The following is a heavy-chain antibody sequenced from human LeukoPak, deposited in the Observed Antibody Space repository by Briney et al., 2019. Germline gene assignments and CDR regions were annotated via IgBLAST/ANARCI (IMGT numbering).Heavy chain of an antibody. Sequence: GGSLRLSCAASRFTFSSYAMSWVGQAPGKGLEWVSAISGSGGSTYYADSVKGRFTISRDNSKNTLYLQMNSLRAEDTAVYYCAKDSYGLLWFGELIGFDYWGQGTPVTVSS. J-gene: IGHJ4*02. D-gene: IGHD3-10*01. V-gene: IGHV3-23*01. CDR2: ISGSGGST. CDR1: RFTFSSYA. CDR3: AKDSYGLLWFGELIGFDY.